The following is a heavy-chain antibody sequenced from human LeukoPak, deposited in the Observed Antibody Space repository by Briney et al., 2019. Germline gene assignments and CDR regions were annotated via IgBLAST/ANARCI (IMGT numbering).Heavy chain of an antibody. CDR2: ISSSGSAK. D-gene: IGHD2-2*03. V-gene: IGHV3-48*02. J-gene: IGHJ4*02. CDR1: GFTFSNYG. CDR3: ASGSGH. Sequence: GGPLRLSCAASGFTFSNYGLNWVRQAPGKGLEWVSHISSSGSAKYYADSVKGRFTISRDNAKNSLYLQMNSLRDEDTAVFYCASGSGHWGQGTLVTVPS.